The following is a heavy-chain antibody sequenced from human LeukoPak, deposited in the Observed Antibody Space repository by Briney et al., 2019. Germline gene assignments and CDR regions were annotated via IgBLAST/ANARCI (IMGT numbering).Heavy chain of an antibody. Sequence: SVKVSCKAFGDTFSDMNWVRQAPGQGLEWMGGIIPIFGTANYAQKFQGRVTITADKSTSTAYMELSSLRSEDTAVYYCARVRYGSGIYYYYYMDVWGKGTTVTVSS. CDR1: GDTFSD. V-gene: IGHV1-69*06. J-gene: IGHJ6*03. D-gene: IGHD3-10*01. CDR2: IIPIFGTA. CDR3: ARVRYGSGIYYYYYMDV.